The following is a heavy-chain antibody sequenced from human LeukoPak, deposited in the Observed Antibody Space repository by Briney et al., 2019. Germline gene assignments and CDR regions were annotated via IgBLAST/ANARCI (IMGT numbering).Heavy chain of an antibody. CDR3: ARVHRTDWSSPYFDY. CDR2: IYYSGGT. D-gene: IGHD3-9*01. Sequence: SETLSLTCTVSGGSISSYYWSWIRQPPGKGLEWIGYIYYSGGTNYNPSLKSRVTISVDTSKNQFSLKLSSVTAADTAVYYCARVHRTDWSSPYFDYWGQGTLVTVSS. CDR1: GGSISSYY. V-gene: IGHV4-59*01. J-gene: IGHJ4*02.